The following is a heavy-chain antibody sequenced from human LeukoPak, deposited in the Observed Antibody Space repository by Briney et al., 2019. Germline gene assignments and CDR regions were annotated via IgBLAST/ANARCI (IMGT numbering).Heavy chain of an antibody. V-gene: IGHV3-66*02. D-gene: IGHD5-18*01. Sequence: GGSLRLSCAASGLTVSSNYMSGVRQAPGQGLEGVSVIYSGGSTYYADSVKGRFTISRDNSKDTLYLQMNSLRAEDTAVYYCARYSAWIQLWNDYYIDVCGKGTTVTVSS. CDR1: GLTVSSNY. CDR3: ARYSAWIQLWNDYYIDV. CDR2: IYSGGST. J-gene: IGHJ6*03.